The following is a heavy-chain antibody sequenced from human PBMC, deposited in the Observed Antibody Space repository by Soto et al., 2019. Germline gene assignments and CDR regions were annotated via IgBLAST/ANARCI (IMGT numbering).Heavy chain of an antibody. CDR3: ARDLDY. V-gene: IGHV1-69*08. CDR1: GGTFSSYT. J-gene: IGHJ4*02. Sequence: QVQLVQSGAEVKKPGSSVKVSCKATGGTFSSYTISWVRQAPGQGLEWMGRNILILGIANYAQKFQGRVTITADKATSTAYMELSSLRSEDTAVYYCARDLDYWGQGTLVTVSS. CDR2: NILILGIA.